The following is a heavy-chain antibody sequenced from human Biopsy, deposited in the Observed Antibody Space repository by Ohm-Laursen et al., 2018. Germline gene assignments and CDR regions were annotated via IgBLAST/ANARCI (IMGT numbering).Heavy chain of an antibody. Sequence: SDTLSLTCSVSGGSIISYYWTWIRQPPGKGLEWIGYIYNRGSTKYNSSLKSRVTISVDTSKNQFSLTVRSVTAADTAMYYCARGQDSSYLAYGMDVWGQGTTVTVSS. D-gene: IGHD6-19*01. J-gene: IGHJ6*02. V-gene: IGHV4-59*12. CDR1: GGSIISYY. CDR3: ARGQDSSYLAYGMDV. CDR2: IYNRGST.